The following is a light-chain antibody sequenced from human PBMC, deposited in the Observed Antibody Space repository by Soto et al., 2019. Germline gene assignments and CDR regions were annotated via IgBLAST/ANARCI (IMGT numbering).Light chain of an antibody. J-gene: IGKJ1*01. CDR3: QQYGSSSRT. Sequence: DIVLTQSPGTLSLSPGERATLSCRASQSFSSYLAWYQPKPGQAPRLLIYGASSRATGIPDRFSGSGSGTDFTLTISRLEPEDFAVYYCQQYGSSSRTFGQGPKVEVK. CDR2: GAS. CDR1: QSFSSY. V-gene: IGKV3-20*01.